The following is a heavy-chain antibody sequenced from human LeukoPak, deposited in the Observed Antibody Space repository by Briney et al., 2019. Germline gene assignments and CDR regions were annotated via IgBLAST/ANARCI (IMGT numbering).Heavy chain of an antibody. Sequence: SETLPLTCAIYGVSFSGYYWSWIRQPPGKGLEWIGEINHSGSTNYNPSLKSRVTISVDTSKNQFSLKLSSVTAADTAVYYCASGDYYDSSGYYYGDYWGQGTLVTVSS. V-gene: IGHV4-34*01. D-gene: IGHD3-22*01. J-gene: IGHJ4*02. CDR2: INHSGST. CDR1: GVSFSGYY. CDR3: ASGDYYDSSGYYYGDY.